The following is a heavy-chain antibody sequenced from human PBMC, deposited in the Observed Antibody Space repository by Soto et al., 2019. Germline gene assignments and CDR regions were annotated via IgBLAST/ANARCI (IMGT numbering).Heavy chain of an antibody. V-gene: IGHV3-49*03. CDR3: TRAETGVSFDI. J-gene: IGHJ3*02. D-gene: IGHD3-3*01. Sequence: SLRLSCTSSGFTFGDYAMSWFRQAPGKGLEWVGFIRSKAYGGTTEYAASVKGRFTISRDDSKSIAYLQMNSLKTEDTAVYYCTRAETGVSFDIWGQGTMVTVSS. CDR1: GFTFGDYA. CDR2: IRSKAYGGTT.